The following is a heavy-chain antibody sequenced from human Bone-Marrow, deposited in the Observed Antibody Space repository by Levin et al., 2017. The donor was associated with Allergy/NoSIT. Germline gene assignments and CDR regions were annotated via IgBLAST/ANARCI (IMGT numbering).Heavy chain of an antibody. CDR3: ARARTSDSGSTDY. D-gene: IGHD6-19*01. CDR1: GFTFRSYG. J-gene: IGHJ4*02. CDR2: IWYDGSNK. V-gene: IGHV3-33*01. Sequence: GGSLRLSCAASGFTFRSYGMHWVRQAPGKGLEYVALIWYDGSNKYYTDSVKGRFTISRDNSKNTLYLQMNSLRAEDTAVYYCARARTSDSGSTDYWGQGTLVTVSS.